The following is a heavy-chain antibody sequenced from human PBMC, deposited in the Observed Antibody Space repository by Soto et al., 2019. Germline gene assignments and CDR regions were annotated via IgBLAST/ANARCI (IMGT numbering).Heavy chain of an antibody. J-gene: IGHJ4*02. V-gene: IGHV1-2*02. CDR1: GYTFTDYY. CDR3: ARAGLTTLAMATTF. D-gene: IGHD1-1*01. Sequence: ASVKVSCKASGYTFTDYYIHWVRQAPGQGLEWMGWINANSGGTKYAQKFQGRVTMTRDTSISTAYMELSRLTSDDTAVYYCARAGLTTLAMATTFWGQGTLVTF. CDR2: INANSGGT.